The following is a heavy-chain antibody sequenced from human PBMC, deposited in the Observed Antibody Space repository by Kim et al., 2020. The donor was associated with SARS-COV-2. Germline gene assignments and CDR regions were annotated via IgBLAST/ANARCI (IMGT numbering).Heavy chain of an antibody. J-gene: IGHJ4*02. Sequence: STYYADSVKGRFTISRDNSKNTLYLQMNSLRAEDTAVYYCARRVGYYFDYWGQGTLVTVSS. D-gene: IGHD3-22*01. CDR2: ST. CDR3: ARRVGYYFDY. V-gene: IGHV3-66*01.